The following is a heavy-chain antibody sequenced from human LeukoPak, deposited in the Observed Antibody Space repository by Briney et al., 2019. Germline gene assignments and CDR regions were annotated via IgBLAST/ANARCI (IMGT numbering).Heavy chain of an antibody. CDR3: ASGGGVRKVVVAA. D-gene: IGHD2-15*01. Sequence: SETLSLTCAVSGYSISSGCYWGWIRQPPGKGLEWIGSIYHSGSTYYNPSLKSRVTISVDSSKNQFSLKLSSVTAADTAVYYCASGGGVRKVVVAAWGQGTLVTVSS. CDR1: GYSISSGCY. CDR2: IYHSGST. V-gene: IGHV4-38-2*01. J-gene: IGHJ4*02.